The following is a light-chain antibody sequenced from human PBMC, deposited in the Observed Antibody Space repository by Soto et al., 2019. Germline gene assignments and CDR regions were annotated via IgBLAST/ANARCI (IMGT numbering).Light chain of an antibody. V-gene: IGLV2-14*01. CDR2: EVS. Sequence: QSALTQPASVSGSPGQSITISCTGTSSDVGGYNYVSWYQQHPGKGPKLMIYEVSNRPSGVSNRFSGSKSGNTASLTISGLQAEDEADYYCCSYTSSSTLDVFGTGTKVTVL. J-gene: IGLJ1*01. CDR1: SSDVGGYNY. CDR3: CSYTSSSTLDV.